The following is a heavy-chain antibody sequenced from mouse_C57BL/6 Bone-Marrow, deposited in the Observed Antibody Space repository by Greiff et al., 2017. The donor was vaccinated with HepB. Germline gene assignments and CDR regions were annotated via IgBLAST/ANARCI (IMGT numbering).Heavy chain of an antibody. V-gene: IGHV1-12*01. J-gene: IGHJ2*01. CDR3: ARGTTVVPDY. D-gene: IGHD1-1*01. CDR1: GYTFTSYN. Sequence: QVQLQQSGAELVRPGASVKMSCKASGYTFTSYNMHWVKQTTRQGLEWIGAIYPRNGDTSYNQKFKGKATLTVDKASSTAYMQLSSLTSDDSAVYFCARGTTVVPDYWGQGTTLTVSS. CDR2: IYPRNGDT.